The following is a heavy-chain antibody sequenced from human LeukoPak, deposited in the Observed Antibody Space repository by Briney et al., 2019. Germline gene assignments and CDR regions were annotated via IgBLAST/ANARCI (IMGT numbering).Heavy chain of an antibody. CDR3: AKDRAGITVAGDNGIDY. Sequence: GGSLTLSCAASGFTFSSYTMNWVRQAPGKGLEWVSSISDLSTYIYYADSVKGRFTISRDNSKNTLYLQMNSLRAEDTAVYYCAKDRAGITVAGDNGIDYWGQGTLVTVSS. CDR1: GFTFSSYT. CDR2: ISDLSTYI. V-gene: IGHV3-21*04. J-gene: IGHJ4*02. D-gene: IGHD6-19*01.